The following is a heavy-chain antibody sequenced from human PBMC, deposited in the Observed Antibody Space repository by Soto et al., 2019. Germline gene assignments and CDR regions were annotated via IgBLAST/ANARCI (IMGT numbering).Heavy chain of an antibody. CDR2: ISGSGGST. V-gene: IGHV3-23*01. CDR1: GFTFSSYA. D-gene: IGHD2-8*01. J-gene: IGHJ6*04. Sequence: GGSLRLSCAASGFTFSSYAMSWVRQAPGKGLEWVSAISGSGGSTYYADSVKGRFTISRDNSKNTLYLQMNSLRAEDTAVYYCAKAPSYCTNGVCPRYYYYYGMDVWGKGTTVTVSS. CDR3: AKAPSYCTNGVCPRYYYYYGMDV.